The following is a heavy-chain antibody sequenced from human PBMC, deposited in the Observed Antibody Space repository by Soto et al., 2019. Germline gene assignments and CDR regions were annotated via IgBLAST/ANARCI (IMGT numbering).Heavy chain of an antibody. CDR1: GDSVSSNSAA. CDR3: AREPLIAVAHYYYYYYMDV. CDR2: TYYRSKWYN. V-gene: IGHV6-1*01. J-gene: IGHJ6*03. Sequence: SPTLSLTCAISGDSVSSNSAAWNWIRQSPSRGLEWLGRTYYRSKWYNDYAVSVKSRITINPDTSKNQFSLQLNSVTPEDTAVYYCAREPLIAVAHYYYYYYMDVWGKGTTVTVSS. D-gene: IGHD6-19*01.